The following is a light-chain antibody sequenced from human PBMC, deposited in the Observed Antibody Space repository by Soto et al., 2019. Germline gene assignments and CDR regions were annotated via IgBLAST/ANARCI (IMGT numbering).Light chain of an antibody. Sequence: QSALTQPRSVSGAPGQSVTISCTETSSDVGDYNSVSWYQQQPDKAPRLIIYDVNKRPSGVPDRFSGSKSGNTASLTISGLQAEDEADYHCSSYAGTYLHVLFGGGTKLTVL. CDR1: SSDVGDYNS. CDR2: DVN. CDR3: SSYAGTYLHVL. V-gene: IGLV2-11*01. J-gene: IGLJ2*01.